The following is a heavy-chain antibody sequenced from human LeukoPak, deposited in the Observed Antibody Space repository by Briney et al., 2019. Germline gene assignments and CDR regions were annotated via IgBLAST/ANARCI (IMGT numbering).Heavy chain of an antibody. CDR2: INPNSGGT. Sequence: ASVKVSCKASGYTFTGYYMHWVRQAPGQGLEWMGWINPNSGGTNYAQKFQGRVTMTRDTSISTAYMELSRLRSDDTAVYYCARAMTFRDYYYYMDAWGKGTTVTVSS. CDR1: GYTFTGYY. D-gene: IGHD3-10*01. CDR3: ARAMTFRDYYYYMDA. J-gene: IGHJ6*03. V-gene: IGHV1-2*02.